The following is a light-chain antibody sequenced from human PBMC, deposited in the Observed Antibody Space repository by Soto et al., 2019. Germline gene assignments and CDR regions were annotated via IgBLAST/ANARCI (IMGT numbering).Light chain of an antibody. J-gene: IGLJ1*01. CDR1: SSDVGGYNY. V-gene: IGLV2-14*01. Sequence: QSALTQPASVSGSPGQSITISCTGTSSDVGGYNYVSWYQQHPGKAPTLLIYDVSNRPSGVSNRFSASKSGNAASLTISGLQAEDEADYSCSSYTTRSTPFVFGTGTKLTVL. CDR3: SSYTTRSTPFV. CDR2: DVS.